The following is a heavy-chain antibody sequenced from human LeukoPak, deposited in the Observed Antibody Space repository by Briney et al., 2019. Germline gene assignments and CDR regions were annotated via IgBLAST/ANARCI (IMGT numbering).Heavy chain of an antibody. CDR3: ARAVYSNSAFFDY. V-gene: IGHV4-34*01. CDR2: INHSGST. Sequence: PSETLSLTCAVYGGSFSGYYWSWIRQPPGKGLEWIGEINHSGSTNYNPSLKSRVTISVDTSKNQFSLKLSSVTAADTAVYYCARAVYSNSAFFDYWGQGTLVTVSS. CDR1: GGSFSGYY. J-gene: IGHJ4*02. D-gene: IGHD4-11*01.